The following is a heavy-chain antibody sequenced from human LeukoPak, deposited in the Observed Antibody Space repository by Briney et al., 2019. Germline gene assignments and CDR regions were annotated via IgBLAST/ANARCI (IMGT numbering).Heavy chain of an antibody. J-gene: IGHJ4*02. CDR3: AIWGADQNY. V-gene: IGHV3-7*02. CDR2: INPDGGEE. D-gene: IGHD3-16*01. CDR1: GITFSTYW. Sequence: AGGSLRLSCAGSGITFSTYWMHWVRQAPGKGLEWVANINPDGGEERYVDSVKGRFVISRDNAKNSLYLQMNSLRAEDTAVYYCAIWGADQNYWGQGTLVTVSS.